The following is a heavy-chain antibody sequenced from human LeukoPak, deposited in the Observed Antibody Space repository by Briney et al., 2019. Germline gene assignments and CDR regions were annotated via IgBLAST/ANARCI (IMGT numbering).Heavy chain of an antibody. D-gene: IGHD1-1*01. CDR3: AKGGGGTNYYYMDV. J-gene: IGHJ6*03. V-gene: IGHV3-9*03. CDR1: GFTFSSYG. Sequence: PGGSLRLSCAASGFTFSSYGMSWVRQAPGKGLEWVSGISWNSGSIGYADSVKGRFTISRDNAKNSLYLQMNSLRAEDMALYYCAKGGGGTNYYYMDVWGKGTTVTVSS. CDR2: ISWNSGSI.